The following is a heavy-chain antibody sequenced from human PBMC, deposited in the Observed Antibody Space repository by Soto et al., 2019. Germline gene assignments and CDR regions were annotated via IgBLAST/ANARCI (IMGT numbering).Heavy chain of an antibody. D-gene: IGHD6-6*01. Sequence: GGSLRLSCSGSGFAFGDKGLNWVRQAPGKGLEWIGLIRSKSYSATTEYAASVRGRFTISRDDSKSIVYLQMNSLKSEDTAVYYCVYSSSSGCYFYVMDVWGQGVTVTVSS. CDR2: IRSKSYSATT. CDR3: VYSSSSGCYFYVMDV. V-gene: IGHV3-49*04. CDR1: GFAFGDKG. J-gene: IGHJ6*01.